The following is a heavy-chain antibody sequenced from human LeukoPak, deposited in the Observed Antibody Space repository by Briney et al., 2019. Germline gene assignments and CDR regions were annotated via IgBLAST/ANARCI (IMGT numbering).Heavy chain of an antibody. CDR1: GFTFSSFG. CDR3: ARELPPGVRYRFDY. CDR2: IWYDGSDK. V-gene: IGHV3-33*01. D-gene: IGHD3-3*01. J-gene: IGHJ4*02. Sequence: GGPVRLFCGASGFTFSSFGMHGVREAPGKGLEGVADIWYDGSDKYYVDSVKGRFNIPRDNSKNTLYLQMNSLRAEDTAVYYCARELPPGVRYRFDYWGQRTLVTVCS.